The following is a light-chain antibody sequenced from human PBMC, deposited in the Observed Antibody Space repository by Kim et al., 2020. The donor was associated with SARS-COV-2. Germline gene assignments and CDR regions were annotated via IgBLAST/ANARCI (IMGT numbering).Light chain of an antibody. Sequence: QSVVTQPASVSGSPGQSITISCTGTSSDVGDYNYVSRYQQHPGKATKLVVYDVSHRPSGVSNRFSGSKSGNTASLTISGLQAEDEADYHCSSYASSRTWVFGGGTQLTVL. V-gene: IGLV2-14*03. J-gene: IGLJ3*02. CDR1: SSDVGDYNY. CDR3: SSYASSRTWV. CDR2: DVS.